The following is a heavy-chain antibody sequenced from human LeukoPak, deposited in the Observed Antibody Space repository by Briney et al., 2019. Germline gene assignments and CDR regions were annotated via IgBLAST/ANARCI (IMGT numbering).Heavy chain of an antibody. D-gene: IGHD3-22*01. Sequence: PGESLKISCKGSGYSFTSYWIGWVRQMPGKGLEWMGIIYPGDSDTRYSPSFQGQVTISADKSISTAYLQWSSLKASDTAMYYCARLNYYDSSGYESNWFDPWGQGALVTVSS. J-gene: IGHJ5*02. CDR3: ARLNYYDSSGYESNWFDP. V-gene: IGHV5-51*01. CDR2: IYPGDSDT. CDR1: GYSFTSYW.